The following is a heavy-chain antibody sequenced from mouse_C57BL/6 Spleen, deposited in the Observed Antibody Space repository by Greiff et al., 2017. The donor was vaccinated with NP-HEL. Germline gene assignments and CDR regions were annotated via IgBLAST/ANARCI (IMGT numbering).Heavy chain of an antibody. J-gene: IGHJ3*01. D-gene: IGHD5-1*01. Sequence: VQLQQSGPELVKPGASVKISCKASGYAFSSSWMNWVKQRPGKGLEWIGRIYPGDGDTNYNGKFKGKATLTADKSSSTAYMQLSSLTSEDSAVYLCARSGTFFAYWGQGTLVTVSA. CDR2: IYPGDGDT. V-gene: IGHV1-82*01. CDR1: GYAFSSSW. CDR3: ARSGTFFAY.